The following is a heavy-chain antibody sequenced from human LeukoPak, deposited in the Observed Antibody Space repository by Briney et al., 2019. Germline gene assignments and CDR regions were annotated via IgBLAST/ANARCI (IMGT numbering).Heavy chain of an antibody. J-gene: IGHJ2*01. Sequence: SETLSLTSAVYGGSFSGYYWSWIRQPPGKGLEWIGEINHSGSTNYNPSLKSRVTISVDTSKNQFSLQLSSVTAAVTAVYYFARGRRIGYYFDLWGRGTLVTVSS. V-gene: IGHV4-34*01. CDR2: INHSGST. CDR1: GGSFSGYY. D-gene: IGHD2-15*01. CDR3: ARGRRIGYYFDL.